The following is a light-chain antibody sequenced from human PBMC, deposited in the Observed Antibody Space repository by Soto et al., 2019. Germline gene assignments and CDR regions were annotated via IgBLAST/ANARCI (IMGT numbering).Light chain of an antibody. Sequence: EMVMTQSPATLPVSPGERTTLSCRASQSISSNLAWYQQRPGQAPRLLIYGASTRATGIPARFSGSGSGTEFTLTISSLQSEDFAVYYCQQYNNWPKTFGQGTKLEIK. CDR2: GAS. J-gene: IGKJ2*01. CDR3: QQYNNWPKT. CDR1: QSISSN. V-gene: IGKV3-15*01.